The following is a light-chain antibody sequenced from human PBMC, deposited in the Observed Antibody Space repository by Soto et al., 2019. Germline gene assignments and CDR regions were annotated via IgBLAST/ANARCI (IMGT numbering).Light chain of an antibody. CDR3: QQSYSTTGT. Sequence: DIQMTQSPSSLSATVGDRVTITCVASQSSSSYLNWYQQKPGKAPKLLIYGASSLQSGVPSRFSGSGSETDFTLTISSLQPEDFATYSCQQSYSTTGTFGQGTKVDIK. J-gene: IGKJ1*01. CDR1: QSSSSY. V-gene: IGKV1-39*01. CDR2: GAS.